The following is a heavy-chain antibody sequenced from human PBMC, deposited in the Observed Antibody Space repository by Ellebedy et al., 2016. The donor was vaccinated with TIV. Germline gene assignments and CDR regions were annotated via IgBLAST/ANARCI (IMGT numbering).Heavy chain of an antibody. CDR3: AKDVFRWALDS. CDR1: GFSFSNYA. Sequence: GGSLRLSXAASGFSFSNYAMHWVRQAPGKGLEWVTTISYDGDNKYYADSVKGRFTISRDNSKNTLFLQMNTLRADDTAVYYCAKDVFRWALDSWGQGTLVTVSS. V-gene: IGHV3-30*18. CDR2: ISYDGDNK. D-gene: IGHD3-10*02. J-gene: IGHJ4*02.